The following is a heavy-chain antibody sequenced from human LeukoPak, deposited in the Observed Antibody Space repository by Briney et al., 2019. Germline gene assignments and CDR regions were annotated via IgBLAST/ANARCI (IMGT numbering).Heavy chain of an antibody. CDR2: IKSQAFGGTT. Sequence: GRSLRLSCTASGFTFGDYAMSWVRQAPGKGLERVGFIKSQAFGGTTEYAASVRGRFTISRDDSKSIAYLQMNSLKTEDTAVYYCTRVRKNKTYYYDSSGYYFEYWGQGALVAVSS. V-gene: IGHV3-49*04. D-gene: IGHD3-22*01. CDR1: GFTFGDYA. CDR3: TRVRKNKTYYYDSSGYYFEY. J-gene: IGHJ4*02.